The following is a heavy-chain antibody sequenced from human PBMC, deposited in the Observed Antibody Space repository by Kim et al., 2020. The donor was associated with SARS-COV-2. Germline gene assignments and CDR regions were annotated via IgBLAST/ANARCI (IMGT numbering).Heavy chain of an antibody. D-gene: IGHD3-16*02. CDR3: AKDFRGELSPLGAFDI. Sequence: SVKGRFTISRDNSKNTLYLQMNSLRAEDTAVYYCAKDFRGELSPLGAFDIWGQGTMVTVSS. V-gene: IGHV3-23*01. J-gene: IGHJ3*02.